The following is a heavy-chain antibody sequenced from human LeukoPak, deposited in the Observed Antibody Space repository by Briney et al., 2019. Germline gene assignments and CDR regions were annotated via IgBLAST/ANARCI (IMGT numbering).Heavy chain of an antibody. CDR2: IYYSGST. V-gene: IGHV4-31*03. CDR3: AREGSSSLYYYGMDV. CDR1: GGSISSGGYY. J-gene: IGHJ6*02. Sequence: SETLSLTCTVSGGSISSGGYYWSWIRQHPGQGLEWIGYIYYSGSTYYNPSLKSRVTISVDTSKNQFSLKLSSVTAADTAVYYCAREGSSSLYYYGMDVWGQGTTVTVSS. D-gene: IGHD6-13*01.